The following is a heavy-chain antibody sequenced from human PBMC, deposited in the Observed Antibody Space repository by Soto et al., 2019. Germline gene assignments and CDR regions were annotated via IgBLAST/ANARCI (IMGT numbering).Heavy chain of an antibody. J-gene: IGHJ4*02. Sequence: PSETLSLTCTVSGGSISSYYWSWIRQPAGKGLEWIGRIYTSGSTNYNPSLKSRVTMSADTSKNQFSLKLSSVTAADTAVYYCARAGRWLQPYYFDYWGQGTLVTVSS. V-gene: IGHV4-4*07. CDR2: IYTSGST. D-gene: IGHD5-12*01. CDR3: ARAGRWLQPYYFDY. CDR1: GGSISSYY.